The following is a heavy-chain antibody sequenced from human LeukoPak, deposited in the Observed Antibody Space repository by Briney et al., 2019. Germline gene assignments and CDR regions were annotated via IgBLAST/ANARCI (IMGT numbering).Heavy chain of an antibody. CDR2: IIPIFGTA. CDR3: ARDAVGATRYYYYYYMDV. Sequence: GASVKVSCKASGGTFSSYAISWVRQAPGQGLEWMGGIIPIFGTANYAQKFQGRVTITADKSTSTAHMELSSLRSEDTAVYYCARDAVGATRYYYYYYMDVWGKGTTVTVSS. CDR1: GGTFSSYA. D-gene: IGHD1-26*01. J-gene: IGHJ6*03. V-gene: IGHV1-69*06.